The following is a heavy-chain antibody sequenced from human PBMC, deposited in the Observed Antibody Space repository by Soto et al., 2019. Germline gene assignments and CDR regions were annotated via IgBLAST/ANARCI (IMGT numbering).Heavy chain of an antibody. CDR3: ARDKDTAMVVSNWFDP. Sequence: GSLRLSCAASGFTFSSYGMHWVRQAPGKGLEWVAVIWYDGSNKYYADSVKGRFTISRDNSKNTLYLQMNSLRAEDTAVYYCARDKDTAMVVSNWFDPWGQGTLVTVSS. D-gene: IGHD5-18*01. J-gene: IGHJ5*02. CDR1: GFTFSSYG. V-gene: IGHV3-33*01. CDR2: IWYDGSNK.